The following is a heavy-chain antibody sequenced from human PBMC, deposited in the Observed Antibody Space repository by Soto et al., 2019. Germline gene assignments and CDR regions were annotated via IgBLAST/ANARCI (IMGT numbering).Heavy chain of an antibody. CDR2: IYYSGST. D-gene: IGHD6-6*01. CDR1: GGSVSSGSYY. V-gene: IGHV4-61*01. J-gene: IGHJ6*02. CDR3: ARDQPPLRSRSSAYYYYGMDV. Sequence: QVQLQESGPGLVKPSETLSLTCTVSGGSVSSGSYYWSWIRQPPGKGLEWIGYIYYSGSTNYNPSLKSRVTISVDTSKNQFTLKLSSVTAADTAVYYCARDQPPLRSRSSAYYYYGMDVWGQGTTVTVSS.